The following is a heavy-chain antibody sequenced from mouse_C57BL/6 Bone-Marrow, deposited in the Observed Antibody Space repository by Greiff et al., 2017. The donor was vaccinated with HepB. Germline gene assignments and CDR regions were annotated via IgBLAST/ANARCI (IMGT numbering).Heavy chain of an antibody. CDR3: ARRGIIGNWFAY. CDR1: GYTFTNYW. Sequence: QVQLKQSGAELVRPGTSVKMSCKASGYTFTNYWIGWAKQRPGHGLEWIGDIYPGGGYTNYNEKFKGKATLTADKSSSTAYMQFSSLTSEDSAIYYCARRGIIGNWFAYWGQGTLVTVSA. J-gene: IGHJ3*01. D-gene: IGHD2-1*01. V-gene: IGHV1-63*01. CDR2: IYPGGGYT.